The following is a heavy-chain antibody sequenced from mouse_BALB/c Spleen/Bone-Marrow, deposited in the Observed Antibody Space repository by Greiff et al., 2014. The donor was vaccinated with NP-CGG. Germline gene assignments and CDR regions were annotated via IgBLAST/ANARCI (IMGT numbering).Heavy chain of an antibody. Sequence: QVQLQQPGAELVRPGASVKLSCKASGYTLTSYWVNWVKQRPGQGLEWLGNIYPSDSSTNYNQKSKDKATLTGDKSSSTACMQLNSPTSEDSAGYYWTTGTRFAYWGQGTLVTVSA. D-gene: IGHD4-1*01. CDR3: TTGTRFAY. CDR1: GYTLTSYW. CDR2: IYPSDSST. J-gene: IGHJ3*01. V-gene: IGHV1-69*02.